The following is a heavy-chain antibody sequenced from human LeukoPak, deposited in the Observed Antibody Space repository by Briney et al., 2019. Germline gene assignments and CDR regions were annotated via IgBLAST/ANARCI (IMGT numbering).Heavy chain of an antibody. CDR3: ARDLGGSYSLDY. J-gene: IGHJ4*02. CDR2: INPYSGGT. CDR1: GYTFTGYY. Sequence: ASVKVSCKASGYTFTGYYMHWVRQAPGQGLEWMGWINPYSGGTNYAQKFQGRVTMTRDTSISTAYMELSRLRSDDTAVYYCARDLGGSYSLDYWGQGTLVTVSS. V-gene: IGHV1-2*02. D-gene: IGHD1-26*01.